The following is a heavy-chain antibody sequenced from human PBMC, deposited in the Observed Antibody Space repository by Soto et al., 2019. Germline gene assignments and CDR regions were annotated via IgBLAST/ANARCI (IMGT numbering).Heavy chain of an antibody. CDR1: GGSISSYY. Sequence: SETLSLTCTVSGGSISSYYWSWIRQPPGKGLEWIGYINYSGSTNYNPSLKSRVTISVDTSKNQFSLKLSSVTAADTAVYYCARQGSSSRLSYYYYMDVWGKGTTVTISS. D-gene: IGHD6-6*01. CDR3: ARQGSSSRLSYYYYMDV. CDR2: INYSGST. V-gene: IGHV4-59*08. J-gene: IGHJ6*03.